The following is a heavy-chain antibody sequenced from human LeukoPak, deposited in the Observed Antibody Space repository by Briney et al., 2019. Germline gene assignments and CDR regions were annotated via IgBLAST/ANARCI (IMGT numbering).Heavy chain of an antibody. CDR1: GFTFSSYA. CDR2: ISSSSSTI. V-gene: IGHV3-48*04. D-gene: IGHD6-13*01. Sequence: PGGSLRLSCAASGFTFSSYAMSWVRRAPGKGLEWVSYISSSSSTIYYADSVKGRFTISRDNAKNSLYLQMNSLRAEDTAVYYCARVAAASTSYMDVWGKGTTVTVSS. CDR3: ARVAAASTSYMDV. J-gene: IGHJ6*03.